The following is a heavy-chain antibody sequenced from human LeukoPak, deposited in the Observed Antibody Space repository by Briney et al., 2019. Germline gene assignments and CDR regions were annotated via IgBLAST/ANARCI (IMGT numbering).Heavy chain of an antibody. D-gene: IGHD1-1*01. J-gene: IGHJ5*02. Sequence: PGGSLRLSCAASGFTFSSYAMSWVRQAPGKGLEWVSAISGSGGSTYYADSVKGRFTISRDNAKNSLYLQMNSLRAEDTAVYYCAGWNDVVRSDPWGQGTLATVSS. CDR2: ISGSGGST. CDR3: AGWNDVVRSDP. V-gene: IGHV3-23*01. CDR1: GFTFSSYA.